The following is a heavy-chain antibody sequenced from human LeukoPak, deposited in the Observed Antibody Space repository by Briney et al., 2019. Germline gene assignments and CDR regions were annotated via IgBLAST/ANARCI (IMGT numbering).Heavy chain of an antibody. CDR1: GFTFENHA. CDR3: TRDASGFGECPDH. D-gene: IGHD3-10*01. J-gene: IGHJ4*02. V-gene: IGHV3-9*01. Sequence: GGSLRLSCVAYGFTFENHAMHWVRLSPGKGLEWVSRISWSSSSITYVDSVKGRFTISRDNAKNSLYLQMNSLRPEDTALYYCTRDASGFGECPDHWGQGTLVTVSA. CDR2: ISWSSSSI.